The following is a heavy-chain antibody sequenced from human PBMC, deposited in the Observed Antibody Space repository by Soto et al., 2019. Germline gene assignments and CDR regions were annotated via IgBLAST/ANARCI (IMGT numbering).Heavy chain of an antibody. CDR2: ISAYNGNT. D-gene: IGHD6-13*01. CDR1: GYTFTSYG. J-gene: IGHJ6*02. CDR3: ARLQSGIAAAGTTYYYYYGMDV. V-gene: IGHV1-18*01. Sequence: ASVKVSCKASGYTFTSYGISWVRQAPGQGLEWMGWISAYNGNTNYAQKLQGRVTMTTDTSTSTAYMELRSLRSDDTAVYYCARLQSGIAAAGTTYYYYYGMDVWGQGTTVTGSS.